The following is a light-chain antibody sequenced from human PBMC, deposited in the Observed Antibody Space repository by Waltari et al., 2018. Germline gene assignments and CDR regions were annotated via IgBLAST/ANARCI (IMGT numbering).Light chain of an antibody. CDR2: GNT. Sequence: QSGLTPPPSVPGAPGQRVTISCPGSSPNIGAGSDVTWDQGLPGTAPKLLICGNTHRPSGFPDRFSGSKSGTSASLAITGLQAEDEADYYGQSYDNTLSASLFGGGTKLTVL. J-gene: IGLJ2*01. CDR1: SPNIGAGSD. CDR3: QSYDNTLSASL. V-gene: IGLV1-40*01.